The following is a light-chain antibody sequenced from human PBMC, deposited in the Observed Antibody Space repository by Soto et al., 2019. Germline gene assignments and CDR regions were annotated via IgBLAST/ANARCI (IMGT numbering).Light chain of an antibody. Sequence: EIVLTQSPGTLSLSPGERGTLSCRASQNLGTLYLAWVPQKSGQAPRLRSYRASRRATGSPDSVTGSGSGTDGTRTSNRVEPEDFAVEVCQQYAGSPRTFGQGTKVDIK. CDR3: QQYAGSPRT. CDR2: RAS. V-gene: IGKV3-20*01. J-gene: IGKJ1*01. CDR1: QNLGTLY.